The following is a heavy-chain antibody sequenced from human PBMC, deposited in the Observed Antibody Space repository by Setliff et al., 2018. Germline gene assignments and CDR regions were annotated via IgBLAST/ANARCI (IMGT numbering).Heavy chain of an antibody. CDR2: MYNSGNT. CDR1: GGSISHHY. Sequence: PSETLSLTCTVSGGSISHHYWSWIRQPPGKGLEWVGYMYNSGNTNYNPSLRRRVAISVDKSKNQFSLKLSSVTAADTAVYYCARTPDGFLGDGYNLNTLGYFDSWGQGTLVTVSS. J-gene: IGHJ4*02. CDR3: ARTPDGFLGDGYNLNTLGYFDS. V-gene: IGHV4-59*11. D-gene: IGHD3-3*01.